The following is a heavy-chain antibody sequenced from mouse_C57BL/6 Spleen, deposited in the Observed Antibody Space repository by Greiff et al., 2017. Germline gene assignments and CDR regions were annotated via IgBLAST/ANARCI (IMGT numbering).Heavy chain of an antibody. V-gene: IGHV1-66*01. CDR1: GYSFTSYY. J-gene: IGHJ4*01. Sequence: QVQLKESGPELVKPGASVKISCKASGYSFTSYYIHWVKQRPGQGLEWIGWIYPGSGNTKYNEKFKGKATLTADTSSSTAYMQLSSLTSEDSAVYYCARGIYYGNYGGAMDYWGQGTSVTVSS. CDR3: ARGIYYGNYGGAMDY. CDR2: IYPGSGNT. D-gene: IGHD2-1*01.